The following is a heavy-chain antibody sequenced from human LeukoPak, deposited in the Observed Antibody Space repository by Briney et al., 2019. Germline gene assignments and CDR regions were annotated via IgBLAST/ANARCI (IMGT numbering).Heavy chain of an antibody. Sequence: SETLSLTCTVSGYSISSSYYWSWIRQPPGKGLEWIGYIYYSGSTNYNPSLKSRVTISVDTSKNQFSLKLSSVTAADTAVYYCARLQPATAIHVDYWGQGTLVTVSS. CDR2: IYYSGST. J-gene: IGHJ4*02. CDR1: GYSISSSYY. CDR3: ARLQPATAIHVDY. V-gene: IGHV4-61*01. D-gene: IGHD2-2*02.